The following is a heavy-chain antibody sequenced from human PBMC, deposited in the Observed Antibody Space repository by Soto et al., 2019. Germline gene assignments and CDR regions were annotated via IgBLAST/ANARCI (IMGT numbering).Heavy chain of an antibody. D-gene: IGHD6-13*01. Sequence: PSETLSLTCTVSGGSISTRSYYWGWIRQPPGKGLEWIASIFYSGSTYYNPSLKSRVTLSVDTSKNQFSLKLSSVTATDTAVFYCARHHSSSSNYFDSWGQGTLVTVSS. V-gene: IGHV4-39*01. CDR1: GGSISTRSYY. CDR3: ARHHSSSSNYFDS. CDR2: IFYSGST. J-gene: IGHJ4*02.